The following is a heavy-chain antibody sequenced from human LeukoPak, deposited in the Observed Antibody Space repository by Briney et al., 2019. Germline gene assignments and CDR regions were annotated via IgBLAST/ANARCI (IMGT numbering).Heavy chain of an antibody. CDR2: ISNGDNSI. Sequence: GGSLRLSCAASGFTFSTYEMNWVRQAPGKGLEWISYISNGDNSIYYADSVKGRFTISRDNAQNSLYLQMKSLRAEDTAVYYCARVGYSSSWHSGSAFDIWGQGTMVTVSS. V-gene: IGHV3-48*03. CDR3: ARVGYSSSWHSGSAFDI. CDR1: GFTFSTYE. D-gene: IGHD6-13*01. J-gene: IGHJ3*02.